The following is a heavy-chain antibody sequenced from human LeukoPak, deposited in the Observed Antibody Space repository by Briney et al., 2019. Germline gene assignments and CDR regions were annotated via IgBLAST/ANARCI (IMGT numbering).Heavy chain of an antibody. D-gene: IGHD1-7*01. CDR3: ARVRTGTTVYMDV. CDR2: INPNSGGT. V-gene: IGHV1-2*02. J-gene: IGHJ6*03. Sequence: GASVNVSCKASGYTFTCYYMHWVRQAPGQGLEWMGWINPNSGGTNYAQKFQGRVAMTRDTSISTAYMELSRLRSDDTAVYYCARVRTGTTVYMDVWGKGTTVTVSS. CDR1: GYTFTCYY.